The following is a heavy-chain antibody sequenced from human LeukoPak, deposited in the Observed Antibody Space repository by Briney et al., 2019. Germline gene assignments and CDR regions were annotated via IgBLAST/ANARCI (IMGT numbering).Heavy chain of an antibody. CDR1: GFTVSSNY. Sequence: PGGSLRLSCAASGFTVSSNYMSWVRQAPGKGLEWVSVIYSGGSTYYADSVKGRFTISRDNSKNTLYLQMNSLRAEDTAVYYCARDSDYGDYVTGPCWGQGTLVTVSP. D-gene: IGHD4-17*01. V-gene: IGHV3-53*01. CDR3: ARDSDYGDYVTGPC. CDR2: IYSGGST. J-gene: IGHJ4*02.